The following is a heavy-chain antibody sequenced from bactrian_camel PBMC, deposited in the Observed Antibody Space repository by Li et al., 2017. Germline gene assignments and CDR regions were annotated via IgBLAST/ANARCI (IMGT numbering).Heavy chain of an antibody. D-gene: IGHD4*01. CDR2: IYSRGRSSYTYTT. CDR1: GHTSSTKC. Sequence: DVQLVESGGGSVQAGGSLRVSCAAFGHTSSTKCMGWFRQVPGKERERVARIYSRGRSSYTYTTYIPDSLKDRFTISQDNAMNTVYLQMNSLKPEDTAMYYCAADSVGPIPTENIEASDFTYWGQGTQVTVS. CDR3: AADSVGPIPTENIEASDFTY. J-gene: IGHJ6*01. V-gene: IGHV3S40*01.